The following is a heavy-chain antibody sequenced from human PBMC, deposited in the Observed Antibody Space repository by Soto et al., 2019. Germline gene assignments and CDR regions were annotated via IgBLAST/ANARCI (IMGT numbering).Heavy chain of an antibody. V-gene: IGHV1-69*01. D-gene: IGHD2-21*02. J-gene: IGHJ3*01. CDR1: GGTFSNYA. Sequence: QVRLVQSGAEVKKPGSSVKVSCKASGGTFSNYAISWVRQAPGQGLEWMGGITPLFGTANYAQKFQGRVTITADESTNTASMELSSLRSEDAAVYYCARAVYCGDDCYPDDAFDVWGQGTMVTVSS. CDR3: ARAVYCGDDCYPDDAFDV. CDR2: ITPLFGTA.